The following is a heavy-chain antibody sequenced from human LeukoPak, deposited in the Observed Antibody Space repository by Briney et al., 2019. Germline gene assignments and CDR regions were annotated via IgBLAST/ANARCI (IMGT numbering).Heavy chain of an antibody. D-gene: IGHD1-26*01. V-gene: IGHV3-48*01. Sequence: GGSLRLSCAASGFTFSSYSMNWVRQAPGKGLEWVSYISSSSSTIYYADSVKGRFTISRDDSKQTLNLQMNSLRAEDTAVYYCARDRWELQNAFDIWGQGTMVTVSS. J-gene: IGHJ3*02. CDR1: GFTFSSYS. CDR3: ARDRWELQNAFDI. CDR2: ISSSSSTI.